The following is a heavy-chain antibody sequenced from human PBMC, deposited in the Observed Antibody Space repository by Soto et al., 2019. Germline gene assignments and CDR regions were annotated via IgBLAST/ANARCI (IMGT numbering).Heavy chain of an antibody. CDR3: AIDEGGVVPPSRLFGLDV. Sequence: QLQESGPGLVKPSQTLSLTCTVSGGSITSGDFYWTWIRQPPGKGLEWIGYIYYTGTTYYNPSLENRVTISVDTTKKQFSLSLTSVTAADTAVYYCAIDEGGVVPPSRLFGLDVWGQGTTITVSS. D-gene: IGHD2-2*01. J-gene: IGHJ6*02. CDR1: GGSITSGDFY. CDR2: IYYTGTT. V-gene: IGHV4-30-4*01.